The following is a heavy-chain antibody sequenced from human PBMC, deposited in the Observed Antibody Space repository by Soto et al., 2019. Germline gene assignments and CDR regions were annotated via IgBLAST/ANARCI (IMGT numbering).Heavy chain of an antibody. J-gene: IGHJ4*02. D-gene: IGHD5-12*01. Sequence: GSLRLSCAASGITFSSYAMTWVRQAPGKGLEWVSGISGSGGSTNYADSVKGRFTISRDNSKNTLYVQMNSLRAEDTAIYYCAKDKGDGYNNFDYWGQGTLVTVSS. CDR1: GITFSSYA. CDR3: AKDKGDGYNNFDY. CDR2: ISGSGGST. V-gene: IGHV3-23*01.